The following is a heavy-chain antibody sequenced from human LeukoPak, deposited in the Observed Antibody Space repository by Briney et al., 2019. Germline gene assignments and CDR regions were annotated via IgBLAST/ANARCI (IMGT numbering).Heavy chain of an antibody. CDR2: ISSNADIV. D-gene: IGHD6-19*01. V-gene: IGHV3-11*01. Sequence: GGSLRLSCSASGFTFSEDYMSWIRQAPGKGLEWVSDISSNADIVSYADFAQGRFTISRDNGDHSLSLQLNSLRAEDTAVYYCARETVAGTSDYWSQGTLVTVSS. CDR1: GFTFSEDY. J-gene: IGHJ4*02. CDR3: ARETVAGTSDY.